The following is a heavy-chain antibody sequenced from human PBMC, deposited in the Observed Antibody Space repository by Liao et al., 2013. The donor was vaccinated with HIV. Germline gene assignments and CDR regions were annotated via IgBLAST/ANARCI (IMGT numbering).Heavy chain of an antibody. CDR1: GGSISSYY. CDR3: ARDNYSQYYYYYYMDV. CDR2: IYYSGST. V-gene: IGHV4-59*01. D-gene: IGHD5-24*01. J-gene: IGHJ6*03. Sequence: QVQLQESGPGLVKPSETLSLTCTVSGGSISSYYWSWIRQPPGKGLEWIGYIYYSGSTNYNPSLKSRVTISVDTSKNQFSLKLSSVTAADTAVYYCARDNYSQYYYYYYMDVWGKGTTVTVSS.